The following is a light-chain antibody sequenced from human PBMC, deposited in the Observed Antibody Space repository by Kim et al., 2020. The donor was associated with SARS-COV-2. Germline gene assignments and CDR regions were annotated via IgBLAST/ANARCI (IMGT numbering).Light chain of an antibody. CDR1: SGHSSYA. CDR3: QTWGTGWV. Sequence: GAAVTLTSTLSSGHSSYAIAWHQLQPEKGPRYLRKRNSDGSHSKGDVIPDRFSGSSSGAERYLTLSSLQSEDEADYYCQTWGTGWVFGGGTQLTVL. J-gene: IGLJ3*02. CDR2: RNSDGSH. V-gene: IGLV4-69*01.